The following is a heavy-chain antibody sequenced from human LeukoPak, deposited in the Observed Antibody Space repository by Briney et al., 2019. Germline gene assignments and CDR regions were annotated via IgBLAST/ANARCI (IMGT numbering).Heavy chain of an antibody. J-gene: IGHJ5*02. V-gene: IGHV5-51*01. D-gene: IGHD3-10*01. CDR1: GYNFASYW. Sequence: GESLKISCKGSGYNFASYWIGWVRQMPGKGLEWMAIIYPGDSDTKYSPSFQGQVTISADKSISTAYLQWSRLKASDTAMYNCARTNITTVRGNWFDPWGQGTLVTVSS. CDR3: ARTNITTVRGNWFDP. CDR2: IYPGDSDT.